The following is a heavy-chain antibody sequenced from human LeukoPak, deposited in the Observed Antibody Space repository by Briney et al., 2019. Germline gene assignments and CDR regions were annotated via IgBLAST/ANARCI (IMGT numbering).Heavy chain of an antibody. V-gene: IGHV4-59*08. J-gene: IGHJ3*02. Sequence: AESLSLTCTVSGVSISSYYWSWVRQPPGKGLEWIGYIYYSGSTNYNPSLKGRVTISVDTSKNQFSLKLSSVTAADTAVYYCARPYYDSSGYLDAFDIWGQGTMVTVSS. CDR1: GVSISSYY. CDR2: IYYSGST. D-gene: IGHD3-22*01. CDR3: ARPYYDSSGYLDAFDI.